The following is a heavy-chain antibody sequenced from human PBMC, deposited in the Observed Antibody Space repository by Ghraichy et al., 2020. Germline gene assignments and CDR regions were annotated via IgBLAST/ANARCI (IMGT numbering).Heavy chain of an antibody. CDR2: IIPIFGTA. CDR3: ARADYDSSGYYYPTGGPFDY. J-gene: IGHJ4*02. V-gene: IGHV1-69*13. CDR1: GGTFSSYA. D-gene: IGHD3-22*01. Sequence: SVKVSCKASGGTFSSYAISWVRQAPGQGLEWMGGIIPIFGTANYAQKFQGRVTITADESTSTAYMELSSLRSEDTAVYYCARADYDSSGYYYPTGGPFDYWGQGTLVTVSS.